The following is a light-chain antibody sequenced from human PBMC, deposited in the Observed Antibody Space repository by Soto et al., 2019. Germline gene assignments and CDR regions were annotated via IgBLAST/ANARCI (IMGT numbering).Light chain of an antibody. V-gene: IGLV2-14*03. CDR3: SSYTSSSTLV. Sequence: QSALTQPASVSGSPGQSITISCTGTSSDVGGYNSVSWYQHHPGKAPKLMIYDVSNRPSGVSDRFSASKSGYTASLTISGLQAEDEADYYCSSYTSSSTLVFGGGTKLTVL. J-gene: IGLJ2*01. CDR1: SSDVGGYNS. CDR2: DVS.